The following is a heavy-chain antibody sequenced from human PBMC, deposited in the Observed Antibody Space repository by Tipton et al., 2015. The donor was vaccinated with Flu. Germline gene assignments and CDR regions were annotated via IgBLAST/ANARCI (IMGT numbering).Heavy chain of an antibody. CDR1: GFTFSSNA. J-gene: IGHJ1*01. Sequence: SLRLSCVASGFTFSSNAMSWVRQAPGKGLEWVSGIGGDSHTHYADSVKGRFTISRDNAKNSLYLQMNSLRAEDTALYHCARGAGGIDGVFHIQHWGQGTLVTVSS. CDR2: IGGDSHT. D-gene: IGHD3-16*01. V-gene: IGHV3-23*01. CDR3: ARGAGGIDGVFHIQH.